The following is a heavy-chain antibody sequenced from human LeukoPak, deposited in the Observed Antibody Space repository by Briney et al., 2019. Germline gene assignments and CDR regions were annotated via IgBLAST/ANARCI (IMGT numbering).Heavy chain of an antibody. CDR1: GFTFRDYY. J-gene: IGHJ4*02. Sequence: GGSLRLSCAASGFTFRDYYMSWIRQAPGKGLEWVSYISSTSGYTNYVDSVKGRFTISRDKSKNSLYLQMNSLRAEDTAVYYCAKDFTLDGYDSSGYYGANFDYWGQGTLVTVSS. CDR2: ISSTSGYT. V-gene: IGHV3-11*05. D-gene: IGHD3-22*01. CDR3: AKDFTLDGYDSSGYYGANFDY.